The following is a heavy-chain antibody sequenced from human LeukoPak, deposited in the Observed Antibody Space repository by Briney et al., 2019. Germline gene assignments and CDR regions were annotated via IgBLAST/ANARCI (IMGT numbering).Heavy chain of an antibody. CDR3: ARPLDRYCSGGSCGQFDY. CDR1: GYTFTSYY. CDR2: INPSGGST. V-gene: IGHV1-46*01. D-gene: IGHD2-15*01. J-gene: IGHJ4*02. Sequence: ASVKVPCKASGYTFTSYYMHWVRQAPGLGLEWMGIINPSGGSTSYAQKFQGRVTMTRDTSTSTVYMELSSLRSEDTAVYYCARPLDRYCSGGSCGQFDYWGQGTLVTVSS.